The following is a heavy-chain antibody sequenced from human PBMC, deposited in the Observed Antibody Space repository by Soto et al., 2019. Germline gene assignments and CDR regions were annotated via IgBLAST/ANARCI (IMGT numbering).Heavy chain of an antibody. V-gene: IGHV3-7*03. D-gene: IGHD2-15*01. CDR1: GFTFSSYW. J-gene: IGHJ4*02. CDR2: IKQDGSEK. CDR3: ARGSRRHCSGGSCHFDY. Sequence: GSLRLSCAASGFTFSSYWMGWVRQAPGQGLEWVANIKQDGSEKYYVDSVKGRFTISRDNAKNSLYLQMNSLRAEDTAVYYCARGSRRHCSGGSCHFDYWGQGTLVTVSS.